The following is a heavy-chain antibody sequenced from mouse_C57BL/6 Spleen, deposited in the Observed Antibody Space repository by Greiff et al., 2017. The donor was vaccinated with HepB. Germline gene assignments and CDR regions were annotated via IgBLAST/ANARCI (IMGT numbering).Heavy chain of an antibody. CDR3: ARSNSITTVVAAAYFDY. D-gene: IGHD1-1*01. Sequence: QVQLQQPGAELVKPGASVKLSCKASGYTFTSYWMHWVKQRPGQGLEWIGMIHPNSGSTNYNEKFKSKATLTVDKSSSTAYMQLSSLTSEDSAVYYCARSNSITTVVAAAYFDYWGQGTTLTVSS. CDR2: IHPNSGST. J-gene: IGHJ2*01. CDR1: GYTFTSYW. V-gene: IGHV1-64*01.